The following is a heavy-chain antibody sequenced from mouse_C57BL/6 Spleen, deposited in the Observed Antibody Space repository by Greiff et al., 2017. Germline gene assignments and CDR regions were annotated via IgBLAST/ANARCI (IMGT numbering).Heavy chain of an antibody. CDR2: IYPGDGDT. Sequence: QVQLQQSGPELVKPGASVKISCKASGYAFSSSWMNWVKQRPGKGLEWIGRIYPGDGDTNYNGKFKGKATLTADKSSSTAYMQLSSLTSEDSAVYVCARELGRGGYYFDYWGQGTTLTVSS. CDR1: GYAFSSSW. V-gene: IGHV1-82*01. D-gene: IGHD4-1*01. J-gene: IGHJ2*01. CDR3: ARELGRGGYYFDY.